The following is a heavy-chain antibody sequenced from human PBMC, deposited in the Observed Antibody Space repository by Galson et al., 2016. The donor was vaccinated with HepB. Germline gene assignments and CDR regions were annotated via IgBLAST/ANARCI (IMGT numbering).Heavy chain of an antibody. D-gene: IGHD1-26*01. Sequence: LSCAASGFTFSSYAMDWVRQAPGKGLEWVSFIATRSSLTSYADSVKGRFTISRDNSKNTLYLQMNSLRVEDTAVFYCAKGHAANPGAPRVDYWGRGTLVAVSS. J-gene: IGHJ4*02. CDR3: AKGHAANPGAPRVDY. CDR2: IATRSSLT. CDR1: GFTFSSYA. V-gene: IGHV3-23*03.